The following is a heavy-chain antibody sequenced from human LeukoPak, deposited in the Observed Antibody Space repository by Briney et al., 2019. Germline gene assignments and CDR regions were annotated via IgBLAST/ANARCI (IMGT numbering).Heavy chain of an antibody. CDR2: FDPEDGDT. CDR3: ARDNSVRDEAWWFNP. V-gene: IGHV1-24*01. CDR1: GYTLTELS. J-gene: IGHJ5*02. D-gene: IGHD5-24*01. Sequence: ASVKVSCKVSGYTLTELSMHWVRQAPGKGLEWMGRFDPEDGDTIYAQKFQGRVTLTRDMSTSTDYLELSSLRSEDTAVYYCARDNSVRDEAWWFNPWGQGTLVTVSS.